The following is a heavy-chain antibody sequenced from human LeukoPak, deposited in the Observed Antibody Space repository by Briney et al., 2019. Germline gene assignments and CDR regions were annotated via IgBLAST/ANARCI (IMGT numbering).Heavy chain of an antibody. CDR2: ISYDGSNK. CDR3: ARERRGSFDY. J-gene: IGHJ4*02. D-gene: IGHD3-10*01. V-gene: IGHV3-30*04. Sequence: GRSLRLSCAASGFTFSSYAMHWVRQAPGKGLEWVAVISYDGSNKYYADSVKGRFTISRDNSKNTLYLQMNSLRAEDTAVYYCARERRGSFDYWGREPWSPSPQ. CDR1: GFTFSSYA.